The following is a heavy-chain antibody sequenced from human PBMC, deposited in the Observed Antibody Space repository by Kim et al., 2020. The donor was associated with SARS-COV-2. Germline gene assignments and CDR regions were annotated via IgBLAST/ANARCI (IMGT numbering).Heavy chain of an antibody. CDR1: GGSISSSSYY. D-gene: IGHD4-17*01. Sequence: SETLSLTCTVSGGSISSSSYYWGWIRQPPGKGLEWIGSIYYSGSTYYNPSLKSRVTISVDTSKNQFSLKLSSVTAADTAVYYCARVGPTVTTPALYYYYGMDVWGQGTTVTVSS. CDR3: ARVGPTVTTPALYYYYGMDV. CDR2: IYYSGST. J-gene: IGHJ6*02. V-gene: IGHV4-39*01.